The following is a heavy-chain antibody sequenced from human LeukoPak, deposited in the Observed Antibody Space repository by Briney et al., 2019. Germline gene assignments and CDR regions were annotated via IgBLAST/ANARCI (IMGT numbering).Heavy chain of an antibody. Sequence: GGSLRLSCAASGFTVSSNYMSWVRQAPGKGLVWVSRVNSDGSGTTYADSVKGRFTISRDNAKNMLYLQMNSLRTEDTAVYYCARNGVGFGDFDYWGQGILVTVSS. J-gene: IGHJ4*02. CDR2: VNSDGSGT. V-gene: IGHV3-74*01. CDR3: ARNGVGFGDFDY. CDR1: GFTVSSNY. D-gene: IGHD3-16*01.